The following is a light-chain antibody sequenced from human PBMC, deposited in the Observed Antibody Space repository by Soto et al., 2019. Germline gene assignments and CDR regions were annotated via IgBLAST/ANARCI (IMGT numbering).Light chain of an antibody. Sequence: QSVLTQPASVSGSPGQSITISCTGTSGDIGSYNRVSWYQQHPGKAPKLIIYEVTDRPSGVSNRFSGSKSGNTASLTISGLQAEHEAQYSCSSYTNINTRACVFGTGTKVTVL. CDR1: SGDIGSYNR. CDR2: EVT. J-gene: IGLJ1*01. V-gene: IGLV2-14*01. CDR3: SSYTNINTRACV.